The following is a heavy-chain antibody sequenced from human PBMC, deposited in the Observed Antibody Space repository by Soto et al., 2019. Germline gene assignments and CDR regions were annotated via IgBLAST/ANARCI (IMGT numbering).Heavy chain of an antibody. Sequence: SVKVSCKASGGTFSSYAISWVRQAPGQGLEWMGGIVPVFGRPNYAQRFRGRLTITADESTSTGYMELISLRSDDTAVYYCAREGSGYNFWGQGTQVTVSS. V-gene: IGHV1-69*13. J-gene: IGHJ4*02. CDR2: IVPVFGRP. D-gene: IGHD5-12*01. CDR1: GGTFSSYA. CDR3: AREGSGYNF.